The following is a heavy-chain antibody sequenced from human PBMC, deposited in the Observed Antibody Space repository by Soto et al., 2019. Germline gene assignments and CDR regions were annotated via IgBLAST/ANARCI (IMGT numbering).Heavy chain of an antibody. CDR3: TTIIGDLWSNYDH. J-gene: IGHJ4*02. CDR2: IKSKVNNYAT. CDR1: GFPFSGSA. Sequence: EVQLVESGGGLVQPGGSLKLSCAASGFPFSGSAMHWVRQASGKGLEWVGRIKSKVNNYATAYAASVKGRFTISRDDANNTAYLQRNSLKTDDTAVYYCTTIIGDLWSNYDHWGQGTLVTVSS. V-gene: IGHV3-73*01. D-gene: IGHD3-3*01.